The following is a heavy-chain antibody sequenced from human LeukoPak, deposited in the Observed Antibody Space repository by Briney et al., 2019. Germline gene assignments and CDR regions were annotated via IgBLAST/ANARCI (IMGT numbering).Heavy chain of an antibody. CDR2: INAGNGNT. J-gene: IGHJ6*02. CDR3: ARSDVVVPAAMGAPYYYGMDV. CDR1: GYTFTSYA. V-gene: IGHV1-3*01. D-gene: IGHD2-2*01. Sequence: ASVKVSCKASGYTFTSYATHWVRQAPGQRLEWMGRINAGNGNTKYSQKFQGRVTITRDTSASTAYMELSSLRSEDTAVYYCARSDVVVPAAMGAPYYYGMDVWGQGTTVTVSS.